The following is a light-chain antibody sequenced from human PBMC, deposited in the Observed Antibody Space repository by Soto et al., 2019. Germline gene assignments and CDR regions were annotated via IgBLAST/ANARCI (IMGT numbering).Light chain of an antibody. CDR1: QTISSW. CDR2: EAS. J-gene: IGKJ1*01. V-gene: IGKV1-5*03. CDR3: QHYNSYSEA. Sequence: DIQMSQSPSTLSASFGDRVSITCGASQTISSWLAWYQQKPGKAPKLLIYEASTLKSGVPSRFSGSGSGTEFTLTISSLQPDDFATYYCQHYNSYSEAFGEGTKVDI.